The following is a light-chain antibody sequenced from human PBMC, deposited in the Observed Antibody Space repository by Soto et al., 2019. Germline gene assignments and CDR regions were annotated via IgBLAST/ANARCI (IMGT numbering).Light chain of an antibody. CDR3: QQRSNGPPIT. J-gene: IGKJ5*01. CDR1: QSVSSY. Sequence: DIIWMQSPDTLSFWTAASAPRSCMASQSVSSYLAWYQQKPGQAPRLLIYDASNRATGIPARFSGSGSGTDFTLTISSLEPEDFAVYYCQQRSNGPPITVGQGTRLEIK. V-gene: IGKV3-11*01. CDR2: DAS.